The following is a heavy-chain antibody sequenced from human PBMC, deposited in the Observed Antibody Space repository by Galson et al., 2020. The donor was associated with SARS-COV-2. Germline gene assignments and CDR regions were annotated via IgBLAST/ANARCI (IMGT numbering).Heavy chain of an antibody. D-gene: IGHD7-27*01. CDR3: ARGDMGNDYFDY. CDR2: IYSEGSST. J-gene: IGHJ4*02. Sequence: GGSLRLSCAVSGFTFSSYWMHWVRQAPGKGLVLVSRIYSEGSSTNYADSVKGRFTISGDNAKNTLYLQMNSLRAEDTAVYYCARGDMGNDYFDYWGQGTLVTVSS. CDR1: GFTFSSYW. V-gene: IGHV3-74*01.